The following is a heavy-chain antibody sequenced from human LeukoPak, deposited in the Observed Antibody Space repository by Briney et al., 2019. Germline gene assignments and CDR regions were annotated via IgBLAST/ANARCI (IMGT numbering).Heavy chain of an antibody. J-gene: IGHJ6*03. D-gene: IGHD3-9*01. CDR1: GFIFSSYG. CDR2: ISSSGSTI. Sequence: GGSLRLSCAASGFIFSSYGMHWVRQAPGKGLEWVSYISSSGSTIYYADSVEGRFTISRDNAKNSLYLQMNSLRAEDTAVYYCARGRLITIFNYYYYMDVWGKGTTVTISS. V-gene: IGHV3-48*03. CDR3: ARGRLITIFNYYYYMDV.